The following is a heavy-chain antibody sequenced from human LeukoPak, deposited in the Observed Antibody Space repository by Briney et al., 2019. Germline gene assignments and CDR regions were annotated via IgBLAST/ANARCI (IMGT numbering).Heavy chain of an antibody. D-gene: IGHD6-19*01. Sequence: PGGSLRLSCAASGFTFSSYAMHWVRQAPGKGLEWVAVISYDGSNKYYADSVKGRFTISRDNSKNTLYLQMNSLRAEDTAVYYCARDTEYSSGDAFDIWGQGTMVTVSS. V-gene: IGHV3-30-3*01. CDR1: GFTFSSYA. CDR3: ARDTEYSSGDAFDI. CDR2: ISYDGSNK. J-gene: IGHJ3*02.